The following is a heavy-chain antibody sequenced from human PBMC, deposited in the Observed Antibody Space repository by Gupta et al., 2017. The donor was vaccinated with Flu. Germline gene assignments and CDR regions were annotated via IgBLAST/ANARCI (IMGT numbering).Heavy chain of an antibody. Sequence: VRLVESGGGVVLPATSLRLSCAASGFTFTTYAMHWVRRTPDKGLEWVALSSSDGSKKYYADDVQGRFTISRDYSKRTVYLQMDSLRLQDTALYYCYTILGGQSEHWGQVTLVTVSS. CDR1: GFTFTTYA. CDR3: YTILGGQSEH. CDR2: SSSDGSKK. D-gene: IGHD2-15*01. V-gene: IGHV3-30*03. J-gene: IGHJ4*02.